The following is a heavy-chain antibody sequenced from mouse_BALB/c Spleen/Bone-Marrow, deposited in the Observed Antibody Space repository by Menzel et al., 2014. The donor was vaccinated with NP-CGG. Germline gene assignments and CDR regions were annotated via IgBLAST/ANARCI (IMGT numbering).Heavy chain of an antibody. V-gene: IGHV1-7*01. J-gene: IGHJ2*01. CDR2: INPSTGYT. Sequence: QVHVKQSGAELAKPGASVKMSCKASGYTFTSYWMRWVKQRPGQGLEWIGYINPSTGYTEYNQKFKDKATLTADKSSSTAYMQLSSLTSEDSAVYYCATGYYFDYWGQGTTLTVSS. CDR3: ATGYYFDY. D-gene: IGHD4-1*01. CDR1: GYTFTSYW.